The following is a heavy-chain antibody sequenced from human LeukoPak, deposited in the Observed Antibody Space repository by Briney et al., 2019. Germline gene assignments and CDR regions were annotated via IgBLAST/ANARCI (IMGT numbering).Heavy chain of an antibody. V-gene: IGHV3-21*01. CDR1: GFTFSAYT. Sequence: GGSLRLSCAASGFTFSAYTMNWVRQAPGKGLEWVASVTGSSYDIYYADSVKGRFTISRDNSKNTLYLQMNSLRAEDTAVYYCARDKTYDSSGYYYNFDYWGQGTLVTVSS. J-gene: IGHJ4*02. CDR3: ARDKTYDSSGYYYNFDY. D-gene: IGHD3-22*01. CDR2: VTGSSYDI.